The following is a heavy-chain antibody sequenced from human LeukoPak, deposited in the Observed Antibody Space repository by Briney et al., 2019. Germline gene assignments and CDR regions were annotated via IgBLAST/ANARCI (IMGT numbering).Heavy chain of an antibody. CDR1: GFTFSSYE. CDR3: ARVYGGYYYDNYYFDY. V-gene: IGHV3-48*03. J-gene: IGHJ4*02. CDR2: ISSSGSTI. D-gene: IGHD3-22*01. Sequence: PGGSLGLSCAASGFTFSSYEMNWVRQAPGKGLEWVSYISSSGSTIYYADSVKGRFTISRDNAKNSLYLQMNSLRAEDTAVYYCARVYGGYYYDNYYFDYWGQGTLVTVSS.